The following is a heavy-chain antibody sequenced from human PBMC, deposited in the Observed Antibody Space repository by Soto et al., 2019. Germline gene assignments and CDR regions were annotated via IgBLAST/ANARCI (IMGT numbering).Heavy chain of an antibody. CDR1: GFTLTSYS. D-gene: IGHD3-10*01. CDR3: VRERGLSSYYGMDV. Sequence: GGSLRLSCAASGFTLTSYSMNWVHQASGKWLEWVASISSSSSHIYYADSVKGRFTISRDNARNSLYLQMNSLRAEDTAVYYCVRERGLSSYYGMDVWGQGTTVTVSS. V-gene: IGHV3-21*01. J-gene: IGHJ6*02. CDR2: ISSSSSHI.